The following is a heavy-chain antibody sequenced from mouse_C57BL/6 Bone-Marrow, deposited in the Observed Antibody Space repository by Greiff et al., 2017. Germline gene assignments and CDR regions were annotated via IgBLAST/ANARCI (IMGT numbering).Heavy chain of an antibody. V-gene: IGHV14-4*01. CDR3: TISDGYYPAWFAY. J-gene: IGHJ3*01. CDR1: GFNIKDDY. CDR2: IDPENGDT. Sequence: VQLQQSGAELVRPGASVKLSCTASGFNIKDDYMHWVKQRPEQGLEWIGWIDPENGDTEYASKFQGKATITADTSSNTAYLQLSSLTSEDTAVYYCTISDGYYPAWFAYWGQGTRVTVSA. D-gene: IGHD2-3*01.